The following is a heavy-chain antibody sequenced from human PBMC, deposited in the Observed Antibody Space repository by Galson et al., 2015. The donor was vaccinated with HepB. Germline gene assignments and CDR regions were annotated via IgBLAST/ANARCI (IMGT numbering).Heavy chain of an antibody. CDR1: GYTLTELS. Sequence: SVKVSCTVSGYTLTELSMHWVRQAPGKGLEWMGGFDPEDGETIYAQKFQGRVTMTEDTSTDTAYMELSSLRSEDTAVYYCATVIYSYGYSLDYWGQGTLVTVSS. CDR2: FDPEDGET. J-gene: IGHJ4*02. D-gene: IGHD5-18*01. CDR3: ATVIYSYGYSLDY. V-gene: IGHV1-24*01.